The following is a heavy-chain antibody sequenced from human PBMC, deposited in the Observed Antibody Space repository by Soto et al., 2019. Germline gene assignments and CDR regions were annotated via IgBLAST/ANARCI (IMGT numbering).Heavy chain of an antibody. D-gene: IGHD6-6*01. CDR2: ISGSGGST. CDR3: AKRIAARPGYFDY. CDR1: EFTFNSYS. V-gene: IGHV3-23*01. Sequence: PXESLKIFSAAPEFTFNSYSLIWVRQAPGKGLEWVSAISGSGGSTYYADSVKGRFTISRDNSKNKLYLQMNSLRAEDTAVYYCAKRIAARPGYFDYWGQGTLVTVSS. J-gene: IGHJ4*02.